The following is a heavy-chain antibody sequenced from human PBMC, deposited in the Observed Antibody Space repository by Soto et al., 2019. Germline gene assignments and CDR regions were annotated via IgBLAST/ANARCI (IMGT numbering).Heavy chain of an antibody. Sequence: GGSLRLSCAASGFTFDDYTMHWVRQAPGKGLEWVSLISWDGGSTYYADSVKGRFTISRDNSKNSLYLQMNSLRTEDTALYYCAKALRERQQWLVFDYWGQGTLVTVSS. V-gene: IGHV3-43*01. CDR1: GFTFDDYT. CDR3: AKALRERQQWLVFDY. J-gene: IGHJ4*02. CDR2: ISWDGGST. D-gene: IGHD6-19*01.